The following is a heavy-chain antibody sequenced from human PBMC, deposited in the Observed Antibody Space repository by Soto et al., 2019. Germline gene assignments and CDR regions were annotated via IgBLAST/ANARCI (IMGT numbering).Heavy chain of an antibody. CDR3: ASFDRRFAY. Sequence: PSETLSLTCTVSGGSISSSGHYWGWIRQPPGKGLEWIGNIYYSGSTYYNPSLKSRVTIWVDTSKNQFSLMVSSVTAADTAVYYCASFDRRFAYWGQGTLVTVSS. J-gene: IGHJ4*02. CDR1: GGSISSSGHY. CDR2: IYYSGST. D-gene: IGHD3-9*01. V-gene: IGHV4-39*01.